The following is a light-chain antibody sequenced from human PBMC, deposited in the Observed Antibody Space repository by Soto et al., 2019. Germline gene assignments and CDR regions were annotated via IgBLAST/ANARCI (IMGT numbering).Light chain of an antibody. CDR1: QSVSSRS. J-gene: IGKJ1*01. Sequence: EIVLTQSPGTLSLSPGERATLSCRASQSVSSRSLAWYQQKPGQAPRLLISGASSRAADIPDRFSGSGSGTDFTLTINRLVPEDFAVYYCQQYDSSPRTFGQGTKVDIK. CDR3: QQYDSSPRT. V-gene: IGKV3-20*01. CDR2: GAS.